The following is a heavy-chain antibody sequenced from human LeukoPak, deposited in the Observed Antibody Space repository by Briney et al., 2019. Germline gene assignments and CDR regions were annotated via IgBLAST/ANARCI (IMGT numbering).Heavy chain of an antibody. CDR1: GFTFSSYE. V-gene: IGHV3-48*03. Sequence: GGSLRLSCAASGFTFSSYEMNWVRQAPGKGLEWVSYISSSGSTIYYADSVKGRFTISRDNSKNTLYLQMNSLRAEDTAVYYCAKDAGATLGDYWGQGTLVTVSS. CDR2: ISSSGSTI. J-gene: IGHJ4*02. D-gene: IGHD1-26*01. CDR3: AKDAGATLGDY.